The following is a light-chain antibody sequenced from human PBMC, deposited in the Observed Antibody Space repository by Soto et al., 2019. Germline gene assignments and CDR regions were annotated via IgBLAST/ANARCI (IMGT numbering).Light chain of an antibody. CDR3: QQRNNWPGT. J-gene: IGKJ1*01. V-gene: IGKV3-11*01. CDR1: QSVSRY. CDR2: DAS. Sequence: EIVLTQSPATLSLAPGERATLSCRASQSVSRYLAWYQQKPGQAPRLLIYDASHRATGIPARFSGSGSGTDFTLTISSLEHEDLAVYYCQQRNNWPGTFGQGTKVEI.